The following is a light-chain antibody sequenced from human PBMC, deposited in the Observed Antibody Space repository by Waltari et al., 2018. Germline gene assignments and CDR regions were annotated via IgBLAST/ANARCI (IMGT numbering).Light chain of an antibody. CDR1: QTGNNNY. CDR2: IAS. J-gene: IGKJ1*01. CDR3: HQYGASPRT. Sequence: ENVLTQSPATLSLSPGERATLSCRASQTGNNNYLAWYQQKPGQAPRLLIYIASSRAAGIPDRFTGSGSGTDFTLTISRLEPEDFAVYYCHQYGASPRTFGRGTKVEIK. V-gene: IGKV3-20*01.